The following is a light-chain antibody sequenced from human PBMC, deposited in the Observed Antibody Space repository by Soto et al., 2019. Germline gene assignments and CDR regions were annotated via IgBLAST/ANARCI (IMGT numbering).Light chain of an antibody. V-gene: IGKV3-20*01. CDR3: QQYGSSPALT. CDR2: GSS. CDR1: QSVSSSY. Sequence: EIVLTQSPGTLSLSPGERATLSCRASQSVSSSYLAWYQQKPGQAPRLLIYGSSSRATRIPDRFIGSWSGTDFTLTISRLEPEDFAVYYCQQYGSSPALTFGGGTKVEIK. J-gene: IGKJ4*01.